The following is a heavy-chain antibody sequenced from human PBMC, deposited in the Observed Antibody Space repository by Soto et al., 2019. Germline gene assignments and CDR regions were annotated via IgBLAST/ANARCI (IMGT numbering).Heavy chain of an antibody. CDR1: GGSFSAYY. D-gene: IGHD1-26*01. V-gene: IGHV4-34*12. CDR2: IIHSEIT. J-gene: IGHJ6*02. CDR3: ARQRPTDGRWEFANYYGMDV. Sequence: SETRSLTCAVYGGSFSAYYWSWVRQPPGKGLEWIGEIIHSEITKYNPSLKSRFTISVDTSKHQFSLKLSSVTAADTAVYYCARQRPTDGRWEFANYYGMDVWGQGTPVTFSS.